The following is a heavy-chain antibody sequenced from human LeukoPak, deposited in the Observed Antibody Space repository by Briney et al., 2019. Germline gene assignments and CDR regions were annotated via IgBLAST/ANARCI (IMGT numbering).Heavy chain of an antibody. CDR3: ARAGCQGDVRDNWFDP. V-gene: IGHV3-7*03. CDR1: RFTFSSYW. CDR2: INHNGNVN. D-gene: IGHD2-8*01. Sequence: PGGSLRLSCAASRFTFSSYWMNWARQAPGKGLEWVASINHNGNVNYYVDSVKGRFTISRDNAKNSLYLQMSNLRAEDTAVYFCARAGCQGDVRDNWFDPWGQGTLVTVSS. J-gene: IGHJ5*02.